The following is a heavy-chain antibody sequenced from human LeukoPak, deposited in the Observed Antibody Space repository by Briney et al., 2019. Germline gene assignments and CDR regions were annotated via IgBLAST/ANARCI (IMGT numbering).Heavy chain of an antibody. D-gene: IGHD2-15*01. Sequence: PGGSLRLSCAASGFTFKTYWMSWVRQAPGKGREWVANINQDGSEKYYVDSVKGRFTISRDNDKNSLYLQMNSLRAEDTAVYYCARERYCSSGNCYSDYWGQGTLVTVSS. CDR3: ARERYCSSGNCYSDY. V-gene: IGHV3-7*01. J-gene: IGHJ4*02. CDR1: GFTFKTYW. CDR2: INQDGSEK.